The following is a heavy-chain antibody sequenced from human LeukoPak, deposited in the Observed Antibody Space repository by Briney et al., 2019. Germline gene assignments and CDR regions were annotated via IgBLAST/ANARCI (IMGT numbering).Heavy chain of an antibody. CDR1: GLTVSSYA. V-gene: IGHV3-23*01. J-gene: IGHJ5*02. CDR3: GRNRDENCFAP. CDR2: IIGSAVNT. D-gene: IGHD3-10*01. Sequence: HPGESLRLSCGASGLTVSSYAMSWVRQAPGKGLEWVSTIIGSAVNTYYADSVKGRFAISRDDSKNTVYLQMNSLRAEDTAVYYGGRNRDENCFAPWGQGTRVTVSS.